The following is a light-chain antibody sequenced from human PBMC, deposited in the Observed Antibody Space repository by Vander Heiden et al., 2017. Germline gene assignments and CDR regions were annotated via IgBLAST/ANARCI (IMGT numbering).Light chain of an antibody. CDR3: SSYAGSNILV. CDR2: DVS. V-gene: IGLV2-8*01. CDR1: SSDVGGYNY. J-gene: IGLJ2*01. Sequence: QSALTQPPSASGSPGQSVNISCTGTSSDVGGYNYVSWYQQHPGKAPKLMIYDVSKRPSGVPDRFSGSKSGNTASLTVSGLQAEDEADYYCSSYAGSNILVFGGGTKLTVL.